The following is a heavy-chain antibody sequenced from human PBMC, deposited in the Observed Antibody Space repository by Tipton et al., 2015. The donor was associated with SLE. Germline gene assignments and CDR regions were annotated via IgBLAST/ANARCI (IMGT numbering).Heavy chain of an antibody. V-gene: IGHV4-39*07. Sequence: TLSLTCIVSGGSITTTPYYWGWIRQSPEKGLEWIGSTHYSGTTYYNPSLRSRVTTSVDTSKNQFSLRLTSVTAADTAVDYCARHRNPYDTSGYCDVVSKWGQGTLVTVAS. CDR2: THYSGTT. CDR1: GGSITTTPYY. J-gene: IGHJ4*02. CDR3: ARHRNPYDTSGYCDVVSK. D-gene: IGHD3-22*01.